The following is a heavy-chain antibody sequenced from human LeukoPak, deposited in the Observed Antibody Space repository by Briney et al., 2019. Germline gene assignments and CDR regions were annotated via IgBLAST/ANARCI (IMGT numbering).Heavy chain of an antibody. D-gene: IGHD3-22*01. V-gene: IGHV4-39*01. CDR3: ASPDSSGYYSHGTFDY. J-gene: IGHJ4*02. CDR1: GVSISSSSYY. Sequence: SETLSLTCTVSGVSISSSSYYWGWIRQPPGKGLEWVGSIYYSGSTYYNPSLKSRVTISVDTSKNQFSLKLSSVTAADTAVYYCASPDSSGYYSHGTFDYWGQGTLVTVSS. CDR2: IYYSGST.